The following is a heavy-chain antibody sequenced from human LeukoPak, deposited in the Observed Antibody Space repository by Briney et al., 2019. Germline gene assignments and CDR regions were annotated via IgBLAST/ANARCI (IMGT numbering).Heavy chain of an antibody. CDR2: INWNGAWT. D-gene: IGHD3-22*01. CDR3: AGYYYDSSRGFDL. V-gene: IGHV3-20*04. J-gene: IGHJ5*02. CDR1: GFIFNTYG. Sequence: PGGSLRLSCAASGFIFNTYGMHWVRQAPGKGLEWVCDINWNGAWTGYADSVKGRFTISRDNAKNSLYLQMNSLRAEDTALYYCAGYYYDSSRGFDLWGQGTLVTVSA.